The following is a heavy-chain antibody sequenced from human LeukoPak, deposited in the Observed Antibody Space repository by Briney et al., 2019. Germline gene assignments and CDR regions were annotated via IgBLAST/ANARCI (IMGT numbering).Heavy chain of an antibody. CDR1: GGSISSSSYY. Sequence: KSSETLSLTCTVSGGSISSSSYYWGWIRQPPGKGLEWIGSIYYSGSTYYNPSLKSRVTISVDPSKNQFSLKLSSVTAADTAVYYCGGITMIVVATPDAFDIWGQGTMVTVSS. CDR2: IYYSGST. V-gene: IGHV4-39*01. D-gene: IGHD3-22*01. CDR3: GGITMIVVATPDAFDI. J-gene: IGHJ3*02.